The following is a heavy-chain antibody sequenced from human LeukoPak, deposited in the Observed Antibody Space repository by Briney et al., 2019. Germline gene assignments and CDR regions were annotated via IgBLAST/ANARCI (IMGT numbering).Heavy chain of an antibody. D-gene: IGHD3-10*01. CDR1: GFTFSSYG. Sequence: GGSLRLSCAASGFTFSSYGMSWVRQAPGKGLEWVSGISGRGAGTYYADSVKGRFTFSRDNSKNTLYLQMNSLRVEDTAVYYCAKGFYGELLFDYWGQGTLVTVSS. CDR3: AKGFYGELLFDY. V-gene: IGHV3-23*01. CDR2: ISGRGAGT. J-gene: IGHJ4*02.